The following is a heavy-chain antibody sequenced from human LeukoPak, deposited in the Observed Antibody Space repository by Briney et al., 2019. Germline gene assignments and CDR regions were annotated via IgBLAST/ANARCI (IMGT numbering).Heavy chain of an antibody. D-gene: IGHD4/OR15-4a*01. Sequence: SETLSLTCTVSGGSISSYYWSWIRQPPGKGLEWIGYTYYNGSTYYNPSLKSRVTISVDTSKNQFSLKLSSVTAADTAVYYCARGGMVPPLPFDYWGQGTLVTVSS. CDR2: TYYNGST. J-gene: IGHJ4*02. V-gene: IGHV4-59*12. CDR3: ARGGMVPPLPFDY. CDR1: GGSISSYY.